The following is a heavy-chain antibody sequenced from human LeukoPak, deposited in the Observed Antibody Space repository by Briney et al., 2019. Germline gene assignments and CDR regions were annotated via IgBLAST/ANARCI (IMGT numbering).Heavy chain of an antibody. J-gene: IGHJ3*02. Sequence: ASVKVSCEASGYTFTAYDINWVRQATGQGLEWMGWMNPNSGNTSYAQKFQGSVTITRDTSISTAYMDFSNLRPEDTAVYYCARGKAGDSGGHRAFDIWGQGTMVTVSS. CDR3: ARGKAGDSGGHRAFDI. CDR1: GYTFTAYD. D-gene: IGHD2-15*01. V-gene: IGHV1-8*01. CDR2: MNPNSGNT.